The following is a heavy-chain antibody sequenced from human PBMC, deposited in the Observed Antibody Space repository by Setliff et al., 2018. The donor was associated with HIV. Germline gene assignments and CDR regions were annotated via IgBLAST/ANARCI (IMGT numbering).Heavy chain of an antibody. V-gene: IGHV4-4*07. CDR1: GGSISSSY. CDR2: IHTSGNT. Sequence: SETLSLTCTVSGGSISSSYWSWIRQPAGKGLEWIGRIHTSGNTNYSPSLKSRANMSVDTSKNHFSLNLRSVAAADTAVYYCAREGGTDRYFDYWGQGTPVTVSS. CDR3: AREGGTDRYFDY. J-gene: IGHJ4*02. D-gene: IGHD3-16*01.